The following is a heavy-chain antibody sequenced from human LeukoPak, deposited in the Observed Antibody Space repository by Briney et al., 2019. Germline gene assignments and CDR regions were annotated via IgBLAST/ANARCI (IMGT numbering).Heavy chain of an antibody. CDR1: GGSFSGYY. V-gene: IGHV4-34*01. CDR2: INHSGST. D-gene: IGHD6-13*01. CDR3: ARASGDAAAGYGMDV. J-gene: IGHJ6*02. Sequence: SETLSLTCAVYGGSFSGYYWSWIRQPPGKGLEWIGEINHSGSTNYNPSLKSRVTISVDTSKNQFSLKLSSVTAADTAVYYCARASGDAAAGYGMDVWGQGTTVTVSS.